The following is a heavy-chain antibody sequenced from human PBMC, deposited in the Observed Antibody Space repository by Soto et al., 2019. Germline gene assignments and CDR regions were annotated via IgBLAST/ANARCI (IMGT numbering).Heavy chain of an antibody. CDR1: GFTFSSYS. Sequence: PGGSLRLSCAASGFTFSSYSMNWVRQAPGKGLEWVSYISSSSSTIYYADSVKGRFTISRDNAKNSLYLQMNSLRDEDTAVYYCARDMGRGSGSYYIPPYYYYGMDVWGQGTTVTVSS. CDR2: ISSSSSTI. J-gene: IGHJ6*02. V-gene: IGHV3-48*02. CDR3: ARDMGRGSGSYYIPPYYYYGMDV. D-gene: IGHD3-10*01.